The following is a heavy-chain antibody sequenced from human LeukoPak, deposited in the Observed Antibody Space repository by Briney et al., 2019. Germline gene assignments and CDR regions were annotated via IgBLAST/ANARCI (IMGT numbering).Heavy chain of an antibody. CDR1: GFTFSIYA. D-gene: IGHD6-19*01. CDR3: ARDQTGITVAATGWFDP. Sequence: GGSLRLSCAASGFTFSIYAMSWVRQAPGRGLEWVSYISNSGTTRYYADSVKGRFTISRDNAKNSLYLQMNSLRAEDTAVYYCARDQTGITVAATGWFDPWGQGTLVTVSS. J-gene: IGHJ5*02. CDR2: ISNSGTTR. V-gene: IGHV3-48*04.